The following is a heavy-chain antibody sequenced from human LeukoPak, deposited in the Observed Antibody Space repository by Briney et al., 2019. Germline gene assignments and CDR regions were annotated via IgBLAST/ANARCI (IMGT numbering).Heavy chain of an antibody. J-gene: IGHJ3*01. CDR2: IYYSGGT. V-gene: IGHV4-59*01. CDR1: GGSFSSYY. Sequence: SETLSLTCTVSGGSFSSYYWSWIRQPPGKGLEWIGYIYYSGGTNYNPPLKSRVTTSVDTSKNQFSLRLSSVTAADTAVYYCARATLKAGNDSFDVWGEATMVTAPS. CDR3: ARATLKAGNDSFDV. D-gene: IGHD5-12*01.